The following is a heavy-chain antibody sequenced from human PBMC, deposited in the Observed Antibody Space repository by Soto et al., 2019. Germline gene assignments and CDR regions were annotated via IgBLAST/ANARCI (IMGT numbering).Heavy chain of an antibody. D-gene: IGHD1-26*01. J-gene: IGHJ6*02. Sequence: QVQLVECGGGVVQPGRSLRLSCAASGFTFSSYGMHWVRQAPGKGLEWVAVIWYDGSNKYYADSVKGRFTISRDNSKNTLYLQMNSLRAEDTAVYYCARRTPYYFPASGFYGMDVWGHAPTVTVSS. CDR1: GFTFSSYG. CDR2: IWYDGSNK. V-gene: IGHV3-33*01. CDR3: ARRTPYYFPASGFYGMDV.